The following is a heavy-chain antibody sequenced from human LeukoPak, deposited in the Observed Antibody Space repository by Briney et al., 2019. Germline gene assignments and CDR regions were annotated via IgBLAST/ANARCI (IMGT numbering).Heavy chain of an antibody. CDR2: IYYSGST. CDR1: GASISGSGYY. D-gene: IGHD1-26*01. V-gene: IGHV4-39*01. Sequence: PSETLSLTCAVSGASISGSGYYWGWIRQPPGKGLEWIGNIYYSGSTYYDASLQSRVTISIDTSKNQFSLRLNSVTAADTAMYYCAKSGGYGLIDYWGQGTLVTVSS. J-gene: IGHJ4*02. CDR3: AKSGGYGLIDY.